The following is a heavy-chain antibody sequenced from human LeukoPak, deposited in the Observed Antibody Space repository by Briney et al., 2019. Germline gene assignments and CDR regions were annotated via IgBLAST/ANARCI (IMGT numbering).Heavy chain of an antibody. CDR2: INPSGGST. J-gene: IGHJ3*02. V-gene: IGHV1-46*01. CDR3: ARVTVGASWLDDFDI. Sequence: ASVRVSCKASGYTFTSYYIHWVRQAPGQGLEGMGIINPSGGSTSHAQKFQGRVTMTSDTSTSTVSMELSSLSSEDTAVYYCARVTVGASWLDDFDIWGQGTMVTVSS. D-gene: IGHD1-26*01. CDR1: GYTFTSYY.